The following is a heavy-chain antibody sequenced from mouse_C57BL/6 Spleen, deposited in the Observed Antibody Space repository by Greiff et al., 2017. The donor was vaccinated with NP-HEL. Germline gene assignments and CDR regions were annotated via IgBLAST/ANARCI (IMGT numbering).Heavy chain of an antibody. CDR1: GFTFSDYY. V-gene: IGHV5-16*01. Sequence: EVKLVESEGGLVQPGSSMKLSCTASGFTFSDYYMAWVRQVPEKGLEWVANINYDGSSTYYLDSLKSRFIISRDNAKNILYLQMSSLKSEDTATYYCARDREGNWGFDYRGQGTNPTGSP. J-gene: IGHJ2*01. D-gene: IGHD4-1*01. CDR3: ARDREGNWGFDY. CDR2: INYDGSST.